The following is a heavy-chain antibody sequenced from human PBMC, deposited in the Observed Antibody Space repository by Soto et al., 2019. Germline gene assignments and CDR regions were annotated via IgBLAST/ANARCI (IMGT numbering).Heavy chain of an antibody. CDR1: GFTFSSYA. V-gene: IGHV3-30*03. CDR2: ISYDGGNK. D-gene: IGHD2-21*02. Sequence: QVQLVESGGGVVQPGRSLRLSCAASGFTFSSYAMHWVRQAPGKGLEWVAFISYDGGNKYYADSVKSRFTISRDNSKNTLYLEMNSLRPEDTAMYYCARQNPSSVTFDYWGQGTLVTVSS. J-gene: IGHJ4*02. CDR3: ARQNPSSVTFDY.